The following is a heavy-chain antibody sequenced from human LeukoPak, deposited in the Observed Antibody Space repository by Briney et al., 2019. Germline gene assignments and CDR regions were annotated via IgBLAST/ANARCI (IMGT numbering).Heavy chain of an antibody. CDR2: ISGSGGST. CDR1: GFTFSSYA. J-gene: IGHJ4*02. V-gene: IGHV3-23*01. Sequence: HPGGSLRLSCAASGFTFSSYAMSWVRQAPGKGLEWVSAISGSGGSTYYADSVKGRFTISRDNSKNTLYLQMNSLRAEDTAVYYCAKPGIAVAGTSNHFDYWGQGTLVTVSS. CDR3: AKPGIAVAGTSNHFDY. D-gene: IGHD6-19*01.